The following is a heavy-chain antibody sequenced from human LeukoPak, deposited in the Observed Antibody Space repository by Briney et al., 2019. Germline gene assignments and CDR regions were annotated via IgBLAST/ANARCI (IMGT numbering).Heavy chain of an antibody. Sequence: GASVKVSCKASGGTLNSYPISWVRQAPGQGLECMGGIIPLFGTANYAQKFQGRVTITADESTSTAYMELSSLRSEDTAVYYCARSGIANYDWGQGTLVTVSS. V-gene: IGHV1-69*01. J-gene: IGHJ4*02. D-gene: IGHD4/OR15-4a*01. CDR2: IIPLFGTA. CDR1: GGTLNSYP. CDR3: ARSGIANYD.